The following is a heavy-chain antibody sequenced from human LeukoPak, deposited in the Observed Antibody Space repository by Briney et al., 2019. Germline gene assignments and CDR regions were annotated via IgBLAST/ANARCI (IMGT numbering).Heavy chain of an antibody. Sequence: ASETLSLTCAVYGGSFSGYYWSWIRQPPGKGLEWIGEINHSGSTNYNPSLKSRVTISVDTSKNQFSLKLSSVTAADTAVYYCARGPTVTTSAEYFQHWGQGTLVTVSS. CDR2: INHSGST. CDR1: GGSFSGYY. D-gene: IGHD4-17*01. V-gene: IGHV4-34*01. J-gene: IGHJ1*01. CDR3: ARGPTVTTSAEYFQH.